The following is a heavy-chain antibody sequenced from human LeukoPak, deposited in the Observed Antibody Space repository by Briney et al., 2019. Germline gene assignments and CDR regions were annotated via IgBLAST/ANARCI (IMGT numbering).Heavy chain of an antibody. D-gene: IGHD4-17*01. CDR1: GYSFTSFW. Sequence: GGALKIPCQGPGYSFTSFWIGWVRQLPEKGLEWMGIIYPGDSDTRYSPFFQGQVTIPDNKSINHSNLKWRSLKAPATASFSRARYRDYAYFDYWGQGTLVTVSS. V-gene: IGHV5-51*01. J-gene: IGHJ4*02. CDR3: ARYRDYAYFDY. CDR2: IYPGDSDT.